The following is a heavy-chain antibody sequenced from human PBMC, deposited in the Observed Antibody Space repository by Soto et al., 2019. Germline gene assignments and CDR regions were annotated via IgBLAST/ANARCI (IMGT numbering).Heavy chain of an antibody. CDR2: INPNSGGT. CDR1: GYTFTGYY. Sequence: GASVKVSCKASGYTFTGYYMHWVRQAPGQGLEWMGWINPNSGGTSYAQKFQGWVTMTRDTSISTAYMELSRLRSDDTAVYYCAREVVVAATSRFNYWGQGTLVTVSS. J-gene: IGHJ4*02. CDR3: AREVVVAATSRFNY. D-gene: IGHD2-15*01. V-gene: IGHV1-2*04.